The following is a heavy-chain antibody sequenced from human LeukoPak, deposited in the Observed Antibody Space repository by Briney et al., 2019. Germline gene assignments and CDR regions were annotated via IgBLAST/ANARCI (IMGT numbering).Heavy chain of an antibody. V-gene: IGHV3-48*02. CDR1: GFXFSSYT. Sequence: GGSLRLSCAASGFXFSSYTINWVRQAPGKGLEWVSYISSSSSPIYYADSVQGRFTISRDNAKNSLYLQMNSLRDEDTAVYYCARDLVRYFDYWGQGTLVTVSS. D-gene: IGHD4/OR15-4a*01. CDR3: ARDLVRYFDY. J-gene: IGHJ4*02. CDR2: ISSSSSPI.